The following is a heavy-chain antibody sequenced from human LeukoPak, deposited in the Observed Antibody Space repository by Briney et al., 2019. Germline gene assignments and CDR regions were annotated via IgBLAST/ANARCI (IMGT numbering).Heavy chain of an antibody. CDR2: INPNSGGT. Sequence: ASVKVSCKASGYTFTGYYMHWVRQAPGQGLEWMGWINPNSGGTNYAQKFQGRGTMTRDTSISTAYMELSRLRSDDTAVYYCARGGSIVGATKGGDYWGQGTLVTVSP. D-gene: IGHD1-26*01. CDR1: GYTFTGYY. CDR3: ARGGSIVGATKGGDY. V-gene: IGHV1-2*02. J-gene: IGHJ4*02.